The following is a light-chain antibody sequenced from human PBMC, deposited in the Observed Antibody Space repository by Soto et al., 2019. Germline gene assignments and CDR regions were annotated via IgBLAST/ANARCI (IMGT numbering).Light chain of an antibody. CDR2: GAS. CDR1: QSVSSSY. CDR3: QQYGSSPPVT. J-gene: IGKJ2*01. Sequence: EIVLTQSPGTLSLSPGERATLSCRASQSVSSSYLAWYQQKPGQAPRLLIYGASSRATGIPDRFSGSGSGKDFPLTISRLGPEDFAVFYFQQYGSSPPVTFGQGTKLEIK. V-gene: IGKV3-20*01.